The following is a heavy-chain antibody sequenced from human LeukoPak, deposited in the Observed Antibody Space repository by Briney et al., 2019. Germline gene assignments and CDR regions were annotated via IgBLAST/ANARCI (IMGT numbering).Heavy chain of an antibody. CDR3: ARGPIEYSSSSEYFQH. V-gene: IGHV3-30*01. Sequence: GGSLRLSCAASGFTFSSHALHWVRQAPGKGLEWVAIISYDGSNKYYADSVKGRFTISRDNSKNTLYLQMNSLRAEDTAVYYCARGPIEYSSSSEYFQHWGQGTLVTVSS. CDR1: GFTFSSHA. D-gene: IGHD6-6*01. J-gene: IGHJ1*01. CDR2: ISYDGSNK.